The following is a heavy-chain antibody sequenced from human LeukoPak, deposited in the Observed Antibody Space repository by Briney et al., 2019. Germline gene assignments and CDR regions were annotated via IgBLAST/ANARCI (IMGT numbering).Heavy chain of an antibody. J-gene: IGHJ4*02. CDR2: ISSSSSYI. V-gene: IGHV3-21*01. CDR3: AGPRGNWYIFDY. Sequence: PGGSLRLSCAASGFTFNSYTMTWVRQAPGKGLEWVSSISSSSSYIYYANSMKGRFTISRDNAKNSLYLQMNSLRAEDTAVYYCAGPRGNWYIFDYWGQGTLVTVSS. D-gene: IGHD1-1*01. CDR1: GFTFNSYT.